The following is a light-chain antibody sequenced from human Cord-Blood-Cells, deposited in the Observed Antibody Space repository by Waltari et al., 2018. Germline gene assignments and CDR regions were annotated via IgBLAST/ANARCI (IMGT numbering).Light chain of an antibody. CDR3: QQLNSYPLT. J-gene: IGKJ4*01. CDR2: AAS. Sequence: IQLTQSLTSWSASVVGRVIITCRASQGISSYLAWYQRKPGKAPKRLIYAASTLQSGVPSRFSGSVSGTHFTLTISSLQPEDFATYYCQQLNSYPLTFGGGTKVEIK. V-gene: IGKV1-9*01. CDR1: QGISSY.